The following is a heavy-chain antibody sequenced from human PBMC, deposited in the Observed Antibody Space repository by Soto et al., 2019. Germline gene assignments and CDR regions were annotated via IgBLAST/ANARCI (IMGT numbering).Heavy chain of an antibody. CDR1: GGSISSDNW. J-gene: IGHJ4*02. CDR3: ARDQGSHPGD. Sequence: QVQLQESGPGLVRPSGTLSLTCAVSGGSISSDNWWSWVRQPPGKGLEWIGEIYHSGSTNYNPSLKSRVTMSVGPSKNLFSLTPNSVTAADTAFYYCARDQGSHPGDWGQGTLVSVSS. V-gene: IGHV4-4*02. CDR2: IYHSGST. D-gene: IGHD6-13*01.